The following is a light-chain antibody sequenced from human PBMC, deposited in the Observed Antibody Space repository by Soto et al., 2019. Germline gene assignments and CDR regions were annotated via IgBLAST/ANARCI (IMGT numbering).Light chain of an antibody. J-gene: IGKJ2*01. V-gene: IGKV1-39*01. CDR3: QQSYTTLPYT. CDR2: AAS. CDR1: QSISSY. Sequence: DIQMTQSPSSLSASVGDRVTITCRASQSISSYLTWYQQRPGKAPMLLIHAASTLQGGVPSRFSGSGSGTDFTLTISSLQPEDFATYYCQQSYTTLPYTFGQGTKLEI.